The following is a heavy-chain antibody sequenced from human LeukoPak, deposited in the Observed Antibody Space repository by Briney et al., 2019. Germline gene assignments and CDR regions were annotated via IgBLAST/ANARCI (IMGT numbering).Heavy chain of an antibody. Sequence: ASVKVSCKASGYTFTSYGISWVRQAPGQGLEWMGWISAYNGNTNYAQKLQGRVTMTTDTSTSTAYMELRSLRSDDTAVYYCARCGPGKYCSGGRCYSYYMDVWGKGTTVTVSS. D-gene: IGHD2-15*01. CDR2: ISAYNGNT. CDR3: ARCGPGKYCSGGRCYSYYMDV. CDR1: GYTFTSYG. J-gene: IGHJ6*03. V-gene: IGHV1-18*01.